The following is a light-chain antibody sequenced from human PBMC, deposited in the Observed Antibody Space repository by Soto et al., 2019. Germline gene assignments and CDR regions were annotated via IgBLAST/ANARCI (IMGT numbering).Light chain of an antibody. V-gene: IGKV3-20*01. CDR1: QSVSSTF. Sequence: EIVLTQSPGSLSLSPGERATLSCRASQSVSSTFFAWYQQRPGRAPRLLMYGASSRATGIPERFSGSGSGTDFTLTIRRLEPEDFAVYYCQQFDSSVTFGQGTKVEIK. CDR2: GAS. CDR3: QQFDSSVT. J-gene: IGKJ1*01.